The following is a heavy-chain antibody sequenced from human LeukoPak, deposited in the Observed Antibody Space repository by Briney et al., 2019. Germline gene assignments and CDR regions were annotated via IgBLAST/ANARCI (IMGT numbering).Heavy chain of an antibody. V-gene: IGHV3-48*04. CDR2: ISSSSSTI. CDR1: GFTFSSYS. D-gene: IGHD3-10*01. CDR3: ARAVYGSGSFHFDY. J-gene: IGHJ4*02. Sequence: GGSLRLSCAASGFTFSSYSMNWVRQAPGKGLEWVSYISSSSSTIYYADSVKGRFTISRDNAKTSLYLQMNSLRAEDTAVYYCARAVYGSGSFHFDYWGQGTLVTVSS.